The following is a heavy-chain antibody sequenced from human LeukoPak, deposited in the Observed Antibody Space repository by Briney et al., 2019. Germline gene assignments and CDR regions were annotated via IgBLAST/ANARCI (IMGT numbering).Heavy chain of an antibody. D-gene: IGHD3-22*01. CDR3: ARSLSYYDSSGYYYVLAAFDI. CDR2: ISSSGSTI. Sequence: AGGSLRLSCTASGFTFSSYAMSWVRQAPGKGLEWVSYISSSGSTIYYADSVKGRFTISRDNAKNSLYLQMNSLRAEDTAVYYCARSLSYYDSSGYYYVLAAFDIWGQGTMVTVSS. CDR1: GFTFSSYA. J-gene: IGHJ3*02. V-gene: IGHV3-48*04.